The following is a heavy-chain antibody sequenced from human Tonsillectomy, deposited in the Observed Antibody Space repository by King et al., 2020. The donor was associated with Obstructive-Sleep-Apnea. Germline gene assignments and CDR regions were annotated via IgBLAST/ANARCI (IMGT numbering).Heavy chain of an antibody. V-gene: IGHV1-8*01. CDR2: IDPNSGNE. D-gene: IGHD6-19*01. CDR3: ARGASSSGWYH. CDR1: GYTFTSDD. Sequence: VQLVESGAEVKKPGASVKVSCKASGYTFTSDDINWVRQAPGQGLEWMGWIDPNSGNEGDAQKFQGRVTTTRDTSINTAYMELSRLTSEDTAVYYCARGASSSGWYHWGQGTLVTVSS. J-gene: IGHJ4*02.